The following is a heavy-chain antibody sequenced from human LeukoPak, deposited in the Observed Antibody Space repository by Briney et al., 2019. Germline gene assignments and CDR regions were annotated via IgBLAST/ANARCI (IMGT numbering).Heavy chain of an antibody. Sequence: SETLSLTCTVSGGSISSYYWSWIRQPPGKGLEWIGYIYYSGSTNYNPSLKSRVTISVDTSKNQFSLKLSSVTAADTAVYYCARGYDYVWGSYRYRFYFDYWGQGTLVTVSS. CDR3: ARGYDYVWGSYRYRFYFDY. D-gene: IGHD3-16*02. CDR2: IYYSGST. J-gene: IGHJ4*02. CDR1: GGSISSYY. V-gene: IGHV4-59*12.